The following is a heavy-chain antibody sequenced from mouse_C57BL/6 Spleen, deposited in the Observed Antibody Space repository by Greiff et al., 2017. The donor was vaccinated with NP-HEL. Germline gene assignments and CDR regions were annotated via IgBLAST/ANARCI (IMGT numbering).Heavy chain of an antibody. D-gene: IGHD2-4*01. Sequence: EVKLMESGPELVKPGASVKIPCKASGYTFTDYNMDWVKQSHGKSLEWIGDINPNNGGTIYNQKFKGKATLTVDKSSSTAYMELRSLTSEDTAVYYCARFYDYDPYWYFDVWGTGTTVTVSS. CDR2: INPNNGGT. V-gene: IGHV1-18*01. CDR3: ARFYDYDPYWYFDV. CDR1: GYTFTDYN. J-gene: IGHJ1*03.